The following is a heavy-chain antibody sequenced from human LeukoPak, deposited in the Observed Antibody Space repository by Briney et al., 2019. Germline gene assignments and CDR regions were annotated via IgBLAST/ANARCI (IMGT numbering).Heavy chain of an antibody. V-gene: IGHV1-2*06. CDR1: GYTFTGYY. Sequence: ASVKVSCKASGYTFTGYYMPWVRQAPGQGLEWMGRINPNSGGTNYAQKFQGRVTMTRDTSISTAYMELSRLRSDDTAVYYCARDNTPYYDFWSGYYTYWFDPWGQGTLVTVSS. CDR3: ARDNTPYYDFWSGYYTYWFDP. CDR2: INPNSGGT. J-gene: IGHJ5*02. D-gene: IGHD3-3*01.